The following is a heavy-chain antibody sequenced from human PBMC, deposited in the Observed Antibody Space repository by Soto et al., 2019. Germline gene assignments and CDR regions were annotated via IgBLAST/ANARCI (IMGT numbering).Heavy chain of an antibody. V-gene: IGHV4-31*03. D-gene: IGHD3-10*01. J-gene: IGHJ6*02. CDR3: ARDSYGITMVRGVEGAMDV. Sequence: SATLSPTCSLSGAAHSGAGFYWGWIRERRGQGLVWIGYFYYSGSTYYNPSLKSRVTISVDTSKNQFSLKLSSVTAADTAVYYCARDSYGITMVRGVEGAMDVWGQGTTVT. CDR1: GAAHSGAGFY. CDR2: FYYSGST.